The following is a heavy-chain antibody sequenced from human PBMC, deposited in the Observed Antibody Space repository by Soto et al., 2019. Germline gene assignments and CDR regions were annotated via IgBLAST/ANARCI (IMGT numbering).Heavy chain of an antibody. CDR2: INPSGGST. D-gene: IGHD2-2*01. CDR3: ARDFCISTSCYLLDY. V-gene: IGHV1-46*01. CDR1: GYTFTSYY. Sequence: QVQLVQSGAEVKKPGASVKVSCKASGYTFTSYYIHWVRQAPGQGLEWMGIINPSGGSTSYAQKFQGRVTMTRDTSTSTVYMELSSLRSEDTAVYYCARDFCISTSCYLLDYWGQGTLVTVSS. J-gene: IGHJ4*02.